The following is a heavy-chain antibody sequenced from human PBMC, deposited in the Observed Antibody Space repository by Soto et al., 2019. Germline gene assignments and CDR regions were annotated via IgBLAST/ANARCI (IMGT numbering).Heavy chain of an antibody. J-gene: IGHJ4*02. CDR3: ARQSLSALPDY. D-gene: IGHD2-15*01. V-gene: IGHV4-39*01. CDR2: IYYSGST. CDR1: GGSISSSSYY. Sequence: SETLSLTCTVSGGSISSSSYYWGWIRQHPGKGLEWIGSIYYSGSTYYNPSLKSRVTISVDTSKNQFSLKLSSVTAADTAVYYCARQSLSALPDYWGQGTLVTVSS.